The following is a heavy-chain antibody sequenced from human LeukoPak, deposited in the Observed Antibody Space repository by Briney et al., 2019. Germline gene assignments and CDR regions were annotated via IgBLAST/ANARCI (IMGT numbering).Heavy chain of an antibody. V-gene: IGHV3-48*02. Sequence: GGSLRLSCAASGFTFSTYSMNWVRQAPGKGLEWVSYISSSSSTIFYAGSVKGRFTISRDNAKNSLFLQMNSLRDEDTAVYYCARVRGGGSGSYYSFDYWGQGTLVTVSS. CDR2: ISSSSSTI. CDR1: GFTFSTYS. CDR3: ARVRGGGSGSYYSFDY. J-gene: IGHJ4*02. D-gene: IGHD3-10*01.